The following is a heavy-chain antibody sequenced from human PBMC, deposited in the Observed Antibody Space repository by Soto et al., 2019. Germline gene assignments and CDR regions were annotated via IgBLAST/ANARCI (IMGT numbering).Heavy chain of an antibody. CDR1: GFSLSGST. D-gene: IGHD6-19*01. J-gene: IGHJ5*02. Sequence: EVQLVESGGGLVQPGGYLKISCEASGFSLSGSTMHWVRQASGKGLEWVGRIRSKANTYATAYAASEKGRFSISRDDSKNTVYLQMNSQKTEHTAVYYCIRQGRSGWYEFDHWGQGTLVTVSS. CDR3: IRQGRSGWYEFDH. V-gene: IGHV3-73*02. CDR2: IRSKANTYAT.